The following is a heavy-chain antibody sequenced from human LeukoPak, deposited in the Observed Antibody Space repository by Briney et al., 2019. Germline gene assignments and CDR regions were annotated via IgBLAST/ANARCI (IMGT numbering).Heavy chain of an antibody. J-gene: IGHJ6*03. CDR2: ISSSGDTT. D-gene: IGHD2-15*01. CDR3: AKRDNYYYMDV. V-gene: IGHV3-23*01. Sequence: GGSLRLSCAASGFTFGSYCMSWVRRAPGKGREWVSGISSSGDTTYYGDSVKGRFTISRDNSKNTLHLQMNSLRAEDTAVYYCAKRDNYYYMDVWGKGTTVTISS. CDR1: GFTFGSYC.